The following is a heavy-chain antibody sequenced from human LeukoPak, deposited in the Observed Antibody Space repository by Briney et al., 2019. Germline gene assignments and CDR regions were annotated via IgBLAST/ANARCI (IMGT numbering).Heavy chain of an antibody. CDR1: GGSFSGYY. CDR2: INHSGST. D-gene: IGHD4-17*01. Sequence: PSETLSLTCAVYGGSFSGYYWSLIRQPPGKGLEWIGEINHSGSTNYNPSLKSRVTISVDTSKNQFSLKLSSVTAADTAVYYCARACGLRCPFGDWGQGTLVTVSS. CDR3: ARACGLRCPFGD. V-gene: IGHV4-34*01. J-gene: IGHJ4*02.